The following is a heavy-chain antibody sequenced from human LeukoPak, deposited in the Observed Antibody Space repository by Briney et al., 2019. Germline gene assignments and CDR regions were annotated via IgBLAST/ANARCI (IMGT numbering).Heavy chain of an antibody. CDR1: GFSLITRGMC. V-gene: IGHV2-70*01. Sequence: VSGPTLLHPTQTLTLTCTFSGFSLITRGMCVSWIRRPPGKALEWLALIDWDDDKYYSTSLKTRLTISKDTFKNQVVLTMTNTDPVDTATYYCARISAYGDYYFDYWGQGTLVTVSS. D-gene: IGHD4-17*01. J-gene: IGHJ4*02. CDR3: ARISAYGDYYFDY. CDR2: IDWDDDK.